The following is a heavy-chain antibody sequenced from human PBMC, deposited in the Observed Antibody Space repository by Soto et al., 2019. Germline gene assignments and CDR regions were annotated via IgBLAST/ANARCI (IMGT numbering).Heavy chain of an antibody. D-gene: IGHD2-21*01. CDR1: GGSISSGGYY. CDR3: AREPRGDYYIHY. Sequence: SETLSLTCTVSGGSISSGGYYWSWIRQHPGKGLEWIGYIYYSGSTYYNPSLKSRVTISVDTPKNQFSLKLSSVTAADTAVYYCAREPRGDYYIHYSGQATLVTVSS. J-gene: IGHJ4*02. V-gene: IGHV4-31*03. CDR2: IYYSGST.